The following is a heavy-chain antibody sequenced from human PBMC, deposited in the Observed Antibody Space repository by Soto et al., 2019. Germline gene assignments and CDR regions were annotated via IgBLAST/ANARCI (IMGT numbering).Heavy chain of an antibody. D-gene: IGHD6-13*01. V-gene: IGHV1-69*13. Sequence: VASVKVSCKASGGTFSSYAISWVRQAPGQGLEWMGGIIPIFGTANYAQKFQGRVTITADESTSTAYMELSSLRSEDTAVYYCARGSWHPPNWFDPWGQGTLVTVS. CDR3: ARGSWHPPNWFDP. CDR2: IIPIFGTA. J-gene: IGHJ5*02. CDR1: GGTFSSYA.